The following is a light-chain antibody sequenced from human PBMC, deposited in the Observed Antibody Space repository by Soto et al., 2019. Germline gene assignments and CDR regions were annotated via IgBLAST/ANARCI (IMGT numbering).Light chain of an antibody. CDR1: QSVSSSY. J-gene: IGKJ1*01. V-gene: IGKV3-20*01. CDR3: QQYGSSPWT. Sequence: EIVLTQSPGTLSLSPGERVTLSCRASQSVSSSYLAGYQQKPGQAPRLLIYGASSSATGIPDRFSGSGSGTGFTLTISRLEPEDFAVYYCQQYGSSPWTVGQGTKVEIK. CDR2: GAS.